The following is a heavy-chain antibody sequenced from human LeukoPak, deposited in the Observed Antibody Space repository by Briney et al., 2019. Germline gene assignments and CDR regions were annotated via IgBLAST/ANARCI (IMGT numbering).Heavy chain of an antibody. J-gene: IGHJ5*02. V-gene: IGHV4-59*02. CDR3: AGNRNRYGDVNWFDP. CDR2: IFKTGRT. Sequence: SETLSFTCTVSGASVYDYYWNWIRQPPGKELEWIVYIFKTGRTNYNRSLKSRVTTWIDTSKNQFSLNLFSVTAADTAVYYCAGNRNRYGDVNWFDPWGQGTLVTVSS. CDR1: GASVYDYY. D-gene: IGHD4-17*01.